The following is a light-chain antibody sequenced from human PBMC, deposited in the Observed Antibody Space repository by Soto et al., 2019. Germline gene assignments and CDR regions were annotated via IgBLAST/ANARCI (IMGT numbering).Light chain of an antibody. J-gene: IGKJ2*01. CDR2: DAS. Sequence: DIQMTQFPSTLSASVGDRVTITCRASQTTNTWWAWYQQKPGTAPKLLIYDASSLEGGVPSRFNGSGSGTEFTHTSSSLQPDDLATYYCQQYISYPYTFGQGTKVEIK. V-gene: IGKV1-5*01. CDR3: QQYISYPYT. CDR1: QTTNTW.